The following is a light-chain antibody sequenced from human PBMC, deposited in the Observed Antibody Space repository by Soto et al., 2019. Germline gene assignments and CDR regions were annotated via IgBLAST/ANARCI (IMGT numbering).Light chain of an antibody. V-gene: IGLV1-51*01. CDR1: SSNIGNNY. Sequence: QSVLTQPPSVSAAPGQKVTISCSGSSSNIGNNYVSWYQQLPGTAPKLLIFDSDKRHSGIPDRFSDSKSGTSATLAITGLQTGDEADYFCGTWDNSLSAVVFGGGTKLTVL. J-gene: IGLJ2*01. CDR2: DSD. CDR3: GTWDNSLSAVV.